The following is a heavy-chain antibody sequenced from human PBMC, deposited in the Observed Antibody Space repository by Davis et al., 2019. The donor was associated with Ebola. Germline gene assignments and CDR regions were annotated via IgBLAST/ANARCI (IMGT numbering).Heavy chain of an antibody. J-gene: IGHJ4*02. CDR3: ARASSDY. CDR1: GYTFTAYY. Sequence: ASVKVSCKVSGYTFTAYYLHWVRQAPGQGLEWMGRINPNSGGTNYAQKFQGRVTMTRDTSISTAYMELRRLRSDDTAVYYCARASSDYWDQGTLVTVSS. CDR2: INPNSGGT. V-gene: IGHV1-2*06.